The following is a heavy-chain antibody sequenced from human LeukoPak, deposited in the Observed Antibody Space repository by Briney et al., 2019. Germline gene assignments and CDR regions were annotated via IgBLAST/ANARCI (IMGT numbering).Heavy chain of an antibody. CDR3: ARDPSYDSSGYYYSY. CDR1: GFSISNYW. V-gene: IGHV3-7*01. CDR2: IKQAESER. Sequence: GGSLRLSCAGSGFSISNYWMSWVRQAPGKGLEWVANIKQAESERFYVDSVKDRFIISRENAENSVYLQMNSLRDEDTAVYYCARDPSYDSSGYYYSYWGQGTLVTVSS. D-gene: IGHD3-22*01. J-gene: IGHJ4*02.